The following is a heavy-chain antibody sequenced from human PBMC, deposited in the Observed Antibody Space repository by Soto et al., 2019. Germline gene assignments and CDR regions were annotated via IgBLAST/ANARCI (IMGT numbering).Heavy chain of an antibody. D-gene: IGHD6-13*01. J-gene: IGHJ2*01. Sequence: EVQLLESGGGLVQPGGSLRLSCAASGFMFSRNAMGWVRQATGKGLEWVSAITGASTMTYYADSVKGRFTISRDNSNNMLYLQMSGLRADDTAVYYCAKDLRGPEAGTWYFDFWGRGTLVTVSS. CDR1: GFMFSRNA. V-gene: IGHV3-23*01. CDR2: ITGASTMT. CDR3: AKDLRGPEAGTWYFDF.